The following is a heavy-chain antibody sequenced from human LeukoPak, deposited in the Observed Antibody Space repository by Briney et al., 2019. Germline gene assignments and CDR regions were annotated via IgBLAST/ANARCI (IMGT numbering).Heavy chain of an antibody. CDR1: GYTFTGYY. CDR3: ARDRAALGPCEFDP. CDR2: INPNSGGT. V-gene: IGHV1-2*02. Sequence: ASVKVSCKASGYTFTGYYMHWVRQAAGQGLEWMGWINPNSGGTNYAQKFQGRVTMTRDTSISTAYMELSRLRSDDTAVYYCARDRAALGPCEFDPWGQGTLVTVSS. D-gene: IGHD3-16*01. J-gene: IGHJ5*02.